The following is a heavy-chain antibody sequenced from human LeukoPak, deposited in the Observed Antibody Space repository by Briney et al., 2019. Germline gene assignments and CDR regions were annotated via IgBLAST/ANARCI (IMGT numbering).Heavy chain of an antibody. J-gene: IGHJ5*02. CDR1: GGSISSSNW. D-gene: IGHD6-13*01. V-gene: IGHV4-4*02. Sequence: SETLSLTCAVSGGSISSSNWWSWVRQPPGKGLEWIGEIYHSGSTNYNPSLKSRVTISVDTSKNQFSLKLSSVTAADTAVYYCARGGYSSSFSWFDPWGQGTLVTVSS. CDR3: ARGGYSSSFSWFDP. CDR2: IYHSGST.